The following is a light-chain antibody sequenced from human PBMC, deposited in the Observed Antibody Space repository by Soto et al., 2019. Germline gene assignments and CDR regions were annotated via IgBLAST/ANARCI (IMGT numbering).Light chain of an antibody. V-gene: IGKV3-11*01. J-gene: IGKJ2*03. Sequence: EIVLTQSPATLSLSPGETATLSCRASQRVANFLSWLQQKPGQPPRVLIYDTSNRATGIPARFIGSGSGTDFTLTITNIEPEDFAVYYCQQRSWPLFSFGQGTRLE. CDR3: QQRSWPLFS. CDR1: QRVANF. CDR2: DTS.